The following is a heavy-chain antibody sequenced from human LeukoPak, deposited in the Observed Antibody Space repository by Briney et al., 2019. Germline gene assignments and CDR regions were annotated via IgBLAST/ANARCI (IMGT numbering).Heavy chain of an antibody. CDR1: GYTLTELS. CDR3: AIVRSGSYFDY. V-gene: IGHV1-18*01. CDR2: ISAYNGNT. Sequence: EASVKVSCKVSGYTLTELSMHWVRQAPGQGLEWMGWISAYNGNTNYAQKLQGRVTMTTDTSTSTAYMELRSLRSDDTAVYYCAIVRSGSYFDYWGQGTLVTVSS. D-gene: IGHD3-22*01. J-gene: IGHJ4*02.